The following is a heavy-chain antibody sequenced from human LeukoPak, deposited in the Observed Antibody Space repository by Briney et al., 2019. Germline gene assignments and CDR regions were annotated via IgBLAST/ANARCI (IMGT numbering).Heavy chain of an antibody. V-gene: IGHV4-4*07. D-gene: IGHD1-1*01. CDR1: GGSINNYY. CDR2: IYTRGST. CDR3: ARGGGWNAPTVVLGM. Sequence: SETLSLTCTVSGGSINNYYWSWIRQPAGKGLEWIGRIYTRGSTNYNPSLKSRVTMSVDTSKNHFSLNLSSVTVAYTAVYFFARGGGWNAPTVVLGMGGQGQMV. J-gene: IGHJ3*01.